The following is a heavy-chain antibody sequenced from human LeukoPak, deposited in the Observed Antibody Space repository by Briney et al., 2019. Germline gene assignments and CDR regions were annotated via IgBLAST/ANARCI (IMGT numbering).Heavy chain of an antibody. D-gene: IGHD5-18*01. CDR1: GFTFSSYG. V-gene: IGHV3-30*02. CDR2: IRYDGSNK. CDR3: AKDLEVDTAMVEDY. Sequence: GGSLKLSCAASGFTFSSYGMHWVRQAPGKGREWVAFIRYDGSNKYYADRVKGRFTISRDNSKNTLYLQMNSLRAEDTAVYYCAKDLEVDTAMVEDYWGQGTLVTVSS. J-gene: IGHJ4*02.